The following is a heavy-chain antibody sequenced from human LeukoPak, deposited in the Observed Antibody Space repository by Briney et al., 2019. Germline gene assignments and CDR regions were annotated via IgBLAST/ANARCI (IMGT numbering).Heavy chain of an antibody. V-gene: IGHV3-33*01. D-gene: IGHD4-11*01. Sequence: PGGSLRLSCATSGFTFGSYGFHWVRQAPIKGLEWVAVIWYDGSKKYYADSVKGRFTISRDDSKNTVYLQMDSLRAEDTAMYYCARDRGDYSDYSDFFDAWGQGTLVTFSS. J-gene: IGHJ4*02. CDR3: ARDRGDYSDYSDFFDA. CDR1: GFTFGSYG. CDR2: IWYDGSKK.